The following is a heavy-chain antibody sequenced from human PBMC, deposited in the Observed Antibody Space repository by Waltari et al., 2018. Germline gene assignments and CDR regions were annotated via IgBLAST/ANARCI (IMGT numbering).Heavy chain of an antibody. J-gene: IGHJ4*02. D-gene: IGHD1-26*01. V-gene: IGHV4-61*02. CDR2: IYTSGST. Sequence: QVQLQESGPGLVKPSQTLSLPCTVSGGSIDSGRYYWSWIRQPAGKGLEWIGRIYTSGSTNYNPSLKSRVTISVDTSKNQFSLNLSSVTAADTAVYYCARGPLLSKVDYWGQGTLVTVSS. CDR1: GGSIDSGRYY. CDR3: ARGPLLSKVDY.